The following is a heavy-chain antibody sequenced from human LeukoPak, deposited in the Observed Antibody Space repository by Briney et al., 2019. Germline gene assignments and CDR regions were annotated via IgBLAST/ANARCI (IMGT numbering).Heavy chain of an antibody. CDR1: GYTFTGYY. CDR2: INPNSGGT. Sequence: ASVKVSCKASGYTFTGYYMHWVRQAPGQGLEWMGWINPNSGGTNYAQKFRGRVTMTRDTSISTAYMELSRLRSDDTAVYYCARDRLGASYYDFWSGEIGNYWGQGTLVTVSS. V-gene: IGHV1-2*02. D-gene: IGHD3-3*01. J-gene: IGHJ4*02. CDR3: ARDRLGASYYDFWSGEIGNY.